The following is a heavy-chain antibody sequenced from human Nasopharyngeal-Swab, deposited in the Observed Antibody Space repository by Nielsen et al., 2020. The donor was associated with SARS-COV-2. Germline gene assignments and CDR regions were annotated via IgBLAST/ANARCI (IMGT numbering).Heavy chain of an antibody. Sequence: CVREAPGKGLEWGGIINPSGGSTSYAQKFQGRVTMTRDTSTSTVYMELSSLRSEDTAVYYCARGAYYGSGSYFHYSYGMDVWGQGTTVTVSS. CDR3: ARGAYYGSGSYFHYSYGMDV. D-gene: IGHD3-10*01. CDR2: INPSGGST. J-gene: IGHJ6*02. V-gene: IGHV1-46*01.